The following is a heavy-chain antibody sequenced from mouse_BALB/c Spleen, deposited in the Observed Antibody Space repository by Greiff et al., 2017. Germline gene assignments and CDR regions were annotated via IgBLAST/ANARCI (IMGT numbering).Heavy chain of an antibody. CDR1: GFAFSSYD. D-gene: IGHD1-2*01. J-gene: IGHJ2*01. CDR2: ISSGGGST. V-gene: IGHV5-12-1*01. Sequence: EVHLVESGGGLVKPGGSLKLSCAASGFAFSSYDMSWVRQTPEKRLEWVAYISSGGGSTYYPDTVKGRFTISRDNAKNTLYLQMSSLKSEDTAMYYCARHYYGLDYWGQGTTLTVSS. CDR3: ARHYYGLDY.